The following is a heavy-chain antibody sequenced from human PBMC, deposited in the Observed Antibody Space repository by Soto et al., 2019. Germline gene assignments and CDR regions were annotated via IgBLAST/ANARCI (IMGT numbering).Heavy chain of an antibody. J-gene: IGHJ6*02. CDR1: GFTFSSYA. Sequence: GGSLRLSCAASGFTFSSYAMHWVRQAPGKGLEWVAVISYDGSNKYYADSEKGRFTISRDNSKNTLYLQMNSLRAEDTAVYYCARDLYSSWNYYCYVLDVCGQGSTVIVSS. CDR2: ISYDGSNK. D-gene: IGHD6-13*01. CDR3: ARDLYSSWNYYCYVLDV. V-gene: IGHV3-30-3*01.